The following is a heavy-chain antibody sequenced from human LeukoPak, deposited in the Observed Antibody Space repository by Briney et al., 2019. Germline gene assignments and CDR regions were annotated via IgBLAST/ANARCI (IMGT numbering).Heavy chain of an antibody. D-gene: IGHD3-10*01. CDR3: VQRGVGDNSRLGNREVWDFIDY. CDR1: GFTFSSYG. J-gene: IGHJ4*02. CDR2: ISYDGSNK. V-gene: IGHV3-30*03. Sequence: GGSLRLSCAASGFTFSSYGMHWVRRAPGKGLEWVALISYDGSNKYYADSVKGRFTIFRDNSKNTLYLQLNSLRPEDAAIYYCVQRGVGDNSRLGNREVWDFIDYWGQGALVTVSS.